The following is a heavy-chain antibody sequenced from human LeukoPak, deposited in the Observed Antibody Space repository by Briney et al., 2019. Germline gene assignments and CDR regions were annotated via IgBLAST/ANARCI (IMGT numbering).Heavy chain of an antibody. Sequence: PSETLSLTCTVSGGSISSYYWSWIRQPPGKGLEWIGYIYYSGSTNYNPSLKSRVTISVDTSKNQFSLKLSSVTAADTAVYYCATGTYYDILTGYSGADAFDIWGQATMVTVSS. D-gene: IGHD3-9*01. J-gene: IGHJ3*02. CDR2: IYYSGST. V-gene: IGHV4-59*08. CDR3: ATGTYYDILTGYSGADAFDI. CDR1: GGSISSYY.